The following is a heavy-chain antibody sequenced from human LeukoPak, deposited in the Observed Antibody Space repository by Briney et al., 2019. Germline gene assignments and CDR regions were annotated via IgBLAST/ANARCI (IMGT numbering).Heavy chain of an antibody. D-gene: IGHD2-2*01. CDR3: AINPRAYCSSTSCYSFDY. J-gene: IGHJ4*02. CDR2: IGGGGGAT. V-gene: IGHV3-23*01. CDR1: GFTFSSYA. Sequence: PGGSLRLSCAASGFTFSSYAMSWVRQAPGKGLEWVSSIGGGGGATYYTDSVKGRFTISRDNSKNTLYLQMNSLRAEDTAVYYCAINPRAYCSSTSCYSFDYWGQGTLVTVSS.